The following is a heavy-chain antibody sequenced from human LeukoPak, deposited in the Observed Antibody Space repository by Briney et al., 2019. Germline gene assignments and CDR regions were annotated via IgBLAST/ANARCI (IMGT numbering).Heavy chain of an antibody. V-gene: IGHV4-61*02. Sequence: SQTLSLTCTVSGGSISGGSYYWSWIRQPAGKGLEWIGRIYTSGSNNYNPSLKSRVTMSVDTSKNQFSLKLSSVTAADTAMYYCARDNEVAARSFDYWGQGTLVTVSS. CDR2: IYTSGSN. J-gene: IGHJ4*02. CDR3: ARDNEVAARSFDY. CDR1: GGSISGGSYY. D-gene: IGHD6-6*01.